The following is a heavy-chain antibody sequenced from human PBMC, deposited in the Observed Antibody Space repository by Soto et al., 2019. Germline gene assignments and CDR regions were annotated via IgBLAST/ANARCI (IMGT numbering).Heavy chain of an antibody. CDR3: ARAILPLTTIFYGMDV. D-gene: IGHD4-4*01. V-gene: IGHV3-11*06. CDR1: GFTFSDYY. Sequence: QVQLVESGGGLVKPGGSLRLSCTASGFTFSDYYMTWIRQAPGKGLEWFSYISSSSSYTNYADSVKGRFTISRDNAKNSLYLQMNSLRAEDTAVYYCARAILPLTTIFYGMDVWGQGTTVTVSS. CDR2: ISSSSSYT. J-gene: IGHJ6*02.